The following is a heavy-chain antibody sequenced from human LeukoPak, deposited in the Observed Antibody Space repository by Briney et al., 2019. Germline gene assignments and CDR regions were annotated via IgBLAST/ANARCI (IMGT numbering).Heavy chain of an antibody. D-gene: IGHD3-22*01. CDR1: GGSISSSDW. J-gene: IGHJ4*02. CDR3: ARDYHDSSLDY. V-gene: IGHV4-4*02. CDR2: IYHSGST. Sequence: SETLSLTCAVSGGSISSSDWWSWVRQPPGKGLEWIREIYHSGSTNYNPSLKSRVTISVVKSKNQFSLKLSSVTAADTAVYYCARDYHDSSLDYWGQGTLVTVSS.